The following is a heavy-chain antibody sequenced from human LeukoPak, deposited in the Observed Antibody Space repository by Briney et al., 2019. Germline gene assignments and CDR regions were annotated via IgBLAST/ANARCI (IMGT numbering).Heavy chain of an antibody. J-gene: IGHJ6*02. CDR1: GGSISGYN. D-gene: IGHD5-18*01. V-gene: IGHV4-59*08. CDR2: IYNSGST. Sequence: PSETPSLTCSVSGGSISGYNGRWIWRTPRERLERVGHIYNSGSTNYNPSLKRLATIPVDTSKKQFSLKVSSVTAADTAVYYCTRVNTAMVNSYYYYGLDVWGQGTTVTVSS. CDR3: TRVNTAMVNSYYYYGLDV.